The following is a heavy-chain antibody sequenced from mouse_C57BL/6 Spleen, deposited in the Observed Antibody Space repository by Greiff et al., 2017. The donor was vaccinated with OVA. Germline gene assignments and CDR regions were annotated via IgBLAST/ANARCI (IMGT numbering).Heavy chain of an antibody. CDR3: ARFHYGSSYPYWYFDV. V-gene: IGHV1-69*01. J-gene: IGHJ1*03. CDR1: GYTFTSYW. Sequence: QVQLQQPGAELVMPGASVKLSCKASGYTFTSYWMHWVKQRPGQGLEWIGEIDPSGSYTNYNQTFKGTSTLSVDKSSSTAYMQLSSLTSEDSAVYYCARFHYGSSYPYWYFDVWGTGTTVTVSS. CDR2: IDPSGSYT. D-gene: IGHD1-1*01.